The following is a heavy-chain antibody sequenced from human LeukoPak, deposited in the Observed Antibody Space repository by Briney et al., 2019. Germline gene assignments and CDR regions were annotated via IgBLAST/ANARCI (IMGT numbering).Heavy chain of an antibody. J-gene: IGHJ4*02. CDR3: AKGREVVPAAMVDY. CDR1: GFTFGTFG. V-gene: IGHV3-30*18. CDR2: ISYDGSSE. D-gene: IGHD2-2*01. Sequence: GRSLRLSCAASGFTFGTFGMHWVRRAPGKGLEWVAFISYDGSSEYDADSVKGRFTISRDNSENTVYLQMNSLRAEDTAVYYCAKGREVVPAAMVDYWGQGTLVTVSS.